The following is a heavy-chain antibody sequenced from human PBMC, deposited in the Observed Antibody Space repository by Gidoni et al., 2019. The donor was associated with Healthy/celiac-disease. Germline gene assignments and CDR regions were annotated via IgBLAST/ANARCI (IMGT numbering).Heavy chain of an antibody. V-gene: IGHV3-30-3*01. CDR3: ARGGVAMVENFDY. CDR1: GFTFSRFP. D-gene: IGHD5-18*01. J-gene: IGHJ4*02. Sequence: QVQLVESGGGVVQPGRSLRLSCAASGFTFSRFPMHWVRQAPGKGLEWVAVISYDGSNKYYADSVKGRFTISRDNSKNTLYLQMNSLRAEDTAVYYCARGGVAMVENFDYWGQGILVTVSS. CDR2: ISYDGSNK.